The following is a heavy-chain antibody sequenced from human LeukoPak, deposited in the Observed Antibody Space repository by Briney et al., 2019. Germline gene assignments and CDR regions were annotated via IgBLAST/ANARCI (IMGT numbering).Heavy chain of an antibody. V-gene: IGHV4-39*01. Sequence: SETLSLTCTVSGGSISSTTYYWGWIRQPPGKGLEWIGSIYYSGSTDYNPSLKSRVTISVDTSKNQFSLKLSSVTAADTAVYYCAGVDRRGDSSGWYLFDYWGQGTLVTVSS. CDR3: AGVDRRGDSSGWYLFDY. CDR1: GGSISSTTYY. J-gene: IGHJ4*02. D-gene: IGHD6-19*01. CDR2: IYYSGST.